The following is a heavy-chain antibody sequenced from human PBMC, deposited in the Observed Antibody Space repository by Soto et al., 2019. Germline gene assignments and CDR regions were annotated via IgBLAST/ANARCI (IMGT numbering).Heavy chain of an antibody. CDR2: IWYDGSNK. J-gene: IGHJ4*02. D-gene: IGHD4-17*01. CDR1: GFTFSSYG. Sequence: QVQLVESGGGVVQPGRSLRLSCAASGFTFSSYGMHWVRQAPGKGLEWVAVIWYDGSNKYYADSVKGRFTISRDNSKNTLYLQINSLRAEDTAVYYCAREHGDYYFDYWGQGTLVTVSS. CDR3: AREHGDYYFDY. V-gene: IGHV3-33*01.